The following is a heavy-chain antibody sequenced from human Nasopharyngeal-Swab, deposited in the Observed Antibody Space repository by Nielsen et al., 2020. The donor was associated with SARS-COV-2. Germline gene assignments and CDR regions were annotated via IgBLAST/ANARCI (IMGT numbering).Heavy chain of an antibody. CDR2: ISAYNGNT. V-gene: IGHV1-18*01. CDR1: GYTFTSYG. D-gene: IGHD3-10*01. CDR3: ARERMVRGQISTYGMDV. J-gene: IGHJ6*02. Sequence: ASVKVSCKASGYTFTSYGISWVRQAPGQGLEWMGWISAYNGNTNYAQKLKGRVTMTTDTSTSTAYMELSSLRSEDTAVYYCARERMVRGQISTYGMDVWGQGTTVTVSS.